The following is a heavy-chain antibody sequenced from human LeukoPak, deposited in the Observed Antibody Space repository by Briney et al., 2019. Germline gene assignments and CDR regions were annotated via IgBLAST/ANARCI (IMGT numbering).Heavy chain of an antibody. CDR2: IYYSGST. D-gene: IGHD5-12*01. V-gene: IGHV4-31*03. J-gene: IGHJ4*02. Sequence: SETLSLICTVSGDSISSGGHYWSWIRQHPGKGLEWIGYIYYSGSTYYNPSLKSRVTISVDTSKNQFSLKLSSVTAADTAVYYCARVRGYSGYDFEYWGQGTLVIVSS. CDR1: GDSISSGGHY. CDR3: ARVRGYSGYDFEY.